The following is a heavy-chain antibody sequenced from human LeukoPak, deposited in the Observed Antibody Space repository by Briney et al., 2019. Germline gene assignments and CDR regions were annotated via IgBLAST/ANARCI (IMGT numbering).Heavy chain of an antibody. D-gene: IGHD6-13*01. J-gene: IGHJ6*02. CDR3: ASPRGSSWSYYYYYGMDV. V-gene: IGHV3-48*01. CDR1: GFTFSSYS. CDR2: ISSSSSTI. Sequence: GRSLRLSCAASGFTFSSYSMNWVRQAPGKGLEWVSYISSSSSTIYYADSVKGRFTISRDNAKNSLYLQMNSLRAEDTAVYYCASPRGSSWSYYYYYGMDVWGQGTTVTVSS.